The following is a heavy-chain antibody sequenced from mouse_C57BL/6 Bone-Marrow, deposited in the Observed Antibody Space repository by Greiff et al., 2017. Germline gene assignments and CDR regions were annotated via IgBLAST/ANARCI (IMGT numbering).Heavy chain of an antibody. V-gene: IGHV5-6*01. Sequence: EVQLVESGGDLVKPGGSLKLSCAASGFTFSSYGMSWVRQTPDKRLEWDATISSGGSYTSYPDSVKGRLTISRDNAKNTLYLQMSSLKSEDTAMYYCARHGGYYGNWYFDVWGTGTTVTVSS. CDR1: GFTFSSYG. CDR2: ISSGGSYT. CDR3: ARHGGYYGNWYFDV. J-gene: IGHJ1*03. D-gene: IGHD2-1*01.